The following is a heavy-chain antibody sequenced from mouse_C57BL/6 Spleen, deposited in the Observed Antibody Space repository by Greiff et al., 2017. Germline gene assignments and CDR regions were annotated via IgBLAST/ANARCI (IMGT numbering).Heavy chain of an antibody. CDR2: IYPGDGDT. V-gene: IGHV1-80*01. J-gene: IGHJ4*01. CDR1: GYAFSSYW. CDR3: ARDYGNTLDAMDY. Sequence: VQLQQSGAELVKPGASVKISCKASGYAFSSYWMNWVKQRPGKGLEWIGQIYPGDGDTNYNGKFKGKATLTADKSYSTAYMQLSRLTSEDAAVYFCARDYGNTLDAMDYWGQGTSVTVAS. D-gene: IGHD2-1*01.